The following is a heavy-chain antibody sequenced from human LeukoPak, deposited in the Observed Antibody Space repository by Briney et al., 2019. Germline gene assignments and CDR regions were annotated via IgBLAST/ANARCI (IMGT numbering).Heavy chain of an antibody. D-gene: IGHD3-3*01. CDR2: IYSGGST. Sequence: GGSLRLSCAASGFTVSSNYMSWVRQAPGKGLEWVSAIYSGGSTYYADSVKGRFTISRDNSKNTLYLQMNSLRAEDTAVYYCAREYYDFWSGYYRGYFQHWGQGTLVTVSS. CDR1: GFTVSSNY. V-gene: IGHV3-53*01. J-gene: IGHJ1*01. CDR3: AREYYDFWSGYYRGYFQH.